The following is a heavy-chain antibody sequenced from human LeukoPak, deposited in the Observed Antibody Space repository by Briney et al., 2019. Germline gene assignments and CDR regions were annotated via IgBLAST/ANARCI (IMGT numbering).Heavy chain of an antibody. V-gene: IGHV4-38-2*01. J-gene: IGHJ4*02. CDR3: ASLNFDFNFDH. CDR2: IHHNGNT. CDR1: GYSISSGYY. Sequence: SETLSLTCDVSGYSISSGYYWGWIRLPPGKGLEWIGTIHHNGNTYYNLSLKSRVTLSADKSKNQFSLRLTSVTAADTAVYYCASLNFDFNFDHWGQGTLVTVSS. D-gene: IGHD3-3*01.